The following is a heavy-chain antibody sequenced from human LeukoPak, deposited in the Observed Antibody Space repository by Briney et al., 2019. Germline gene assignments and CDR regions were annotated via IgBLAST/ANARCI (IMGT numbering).Heavy chain of an antibody. J-gene: IGHJ6*03. CDR1: GVSINSYY. Sequence: SETLSLTCSVSGVSINSYYWSWIRQLPGKGLEWIGSLYYSGFTKYNPALKSRVAISVDTSQIQFSLKLRSVSAADTAIYYCARGGPPGLYNRGYYYYMDVWGKGTTVIISS. CDR3: ARGGPPGLYNRGYYYYMDV. D-gene: IGHD2/OR15-2a*01. CDR2: LYYSGFT. V-gene: IGHV4-59*01.